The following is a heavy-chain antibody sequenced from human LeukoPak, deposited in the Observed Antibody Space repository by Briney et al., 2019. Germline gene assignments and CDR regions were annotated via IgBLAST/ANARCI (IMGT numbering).Heavy chain of an antibody. CDR1: GFTFSSYR. CDR3: ATYVDTVRYDAFDV. J-gene: IGHJ3*01. CDR2: ISSSSSTI. Sequence: GGSLRLSCAASGFTFSSYRMNWVRQAPGKGLEWVSYISSSSSTIYYADSVKGRFTISRDNAKNSLYLQMNSLRAEDTAVYYCATYVDTVRYDAFDVWGQGTMVTVSS. D-gene: IGHD5-18*01. V-gene: IGHV3-48*01.